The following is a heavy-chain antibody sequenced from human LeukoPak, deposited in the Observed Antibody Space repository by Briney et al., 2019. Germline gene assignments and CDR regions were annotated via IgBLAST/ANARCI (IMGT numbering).Heavy chain of an antibody. CDR3: ASSLYDILTGYSNFDY. V-gene: IGHV4-59*12. D-gene: IGHD3-9*01. Sequence: SETLSLTCTVSGGSISSYYWSWIRQPPGKGLEWIGYIYYSGSTNYNPSLKSRVTISVDTSKNQFSLKLSSVTAADTAVYYCASSLYDILTGYSNFDYWGQGTLVTVSS. CDR2: IYYSGST. CDR1: GGSISSYY. J-gene: IGHJ4*02.